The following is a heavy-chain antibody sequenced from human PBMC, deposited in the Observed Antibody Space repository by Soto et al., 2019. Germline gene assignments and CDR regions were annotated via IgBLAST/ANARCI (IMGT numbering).Heavy chain of an antibody. CDR1: GGSISKSGYF. V-gene: IGHV4-31*03. CDR2: IYDSGST. Sequence: LSLTCTVSGGSISKSGYFWSWIRQHPGKGLEWIGYIYDSGSTYYNPSLKSRVSLSVDTSKNQFSLNLTSVTAADTAMYYCARSSRSYFDFWGQGTLVTVSS. CDR3: ARSSRSYFDF. J-gene: IGHJ4*02.